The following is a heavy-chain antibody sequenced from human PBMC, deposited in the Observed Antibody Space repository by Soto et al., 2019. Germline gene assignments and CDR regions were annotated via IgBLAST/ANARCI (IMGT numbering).Heavy chain of an antibody. CDR3: ARGGSGFDP. Sequence: QVQLVESGGGMVQPGRSLRLSCAASGFTFSSYGMHWVRQAPGKGLEWVAVIWYDGSNKYYADSVKGRFTISRDNSKNTLYLQMNSLRAEDTAVYYCARGGSGFDPWGQGTLVTVSS. CDR1: GFTFSSYG. D-gene: IGHD3-16*01. J-gene: IGHJ5*02. V-gene: IGHV3-33*01. CDR2: IWYDGSNK.